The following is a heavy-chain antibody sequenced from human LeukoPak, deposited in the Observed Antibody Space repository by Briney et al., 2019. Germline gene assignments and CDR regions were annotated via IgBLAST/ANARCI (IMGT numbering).Heavy chain of an antibody. Sequence: SETLSLTCAVYGGSFSGYYWSWIRQPPGKGLEWIGEINHSGSTNYNPFLKSRVTISVDTSKNQFSLKLSSVTAADTAVYYCARGHTVTAYYYYGMDVWGKGTTVTVSS. CDR2: INHSGST. CDR1: GGSFSGYY. J-gene: IGHJ6*04. V-gene: IGHV4-34*01. CDR3: ARGHTVTAYYYYGMDV. D-gene: IGHD4-11*01.